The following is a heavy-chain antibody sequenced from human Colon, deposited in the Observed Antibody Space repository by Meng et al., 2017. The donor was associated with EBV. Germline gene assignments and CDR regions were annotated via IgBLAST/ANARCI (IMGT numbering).Heavy chain of an antibody. Sequence: QVQTQEAGPGLVKPSETLSLTCTVSGGSISSSHYYWGWVRQPPGKGLQWIGTIYHSGSTSYNPSLQSRVTMFVDTSKNQFSLMLTSVTATDTAVYYCARRRGGSGRDCWGQGTLVTVSS. D-gene: IGHD3-10*01. V-gene: IGHV4-39*01. CDR1: GGSISSSHYY. CDR2: IYHSGST. CDR3: ARRRGGSGRDC. J-gene: IGHJ4*02.